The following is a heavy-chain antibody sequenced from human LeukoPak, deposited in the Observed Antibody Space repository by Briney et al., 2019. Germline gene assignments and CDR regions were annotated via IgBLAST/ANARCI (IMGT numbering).Heavy chain of an antibody. CDR3: AREFGYYYDSSGGFDY. Sequence: PSETLSLTCAVYGGSFSGYYWSWIRQPPGKGLEWIGSIYHSGGTYYNPSLKSRVTISVDTSKNQFSLKLSSVTAADTAVYYCAREFGYYYDSSGGFDYWGQGTLVTVSS. CDR1: GGSFSGYY. J-gene: IGHJ4*02. CDR2: IYHSGGT. D-gene: IGHD3-22*01. V-gene: IGHV4-34*01.